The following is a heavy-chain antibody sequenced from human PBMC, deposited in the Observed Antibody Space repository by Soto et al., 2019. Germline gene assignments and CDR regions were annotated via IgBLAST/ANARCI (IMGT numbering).Heavy chain of an antibody. CDR2: IYPGDSDT. J-gene: IGHJ6*02. D-gene: IGHD3-3*01. Sequence: EVQLVQSGAEVKKPGESLKISCMGSGYKVSTWHNFTSYWIAWVRQMPGEGLEWMGIIYPGDSDTRYSPSFQGQVTISADKSIYSVYLQCSSLKASDTATYYCARLGFNYDFLSGYYNVHHYYGIDVWGQGTTVTVSS. V-gene: IGHV5-51*03. CDR1: GYKVSTWHNFTSYW. CDR3: ARLGFNYDFLSGYYNVHHYYGIDV.